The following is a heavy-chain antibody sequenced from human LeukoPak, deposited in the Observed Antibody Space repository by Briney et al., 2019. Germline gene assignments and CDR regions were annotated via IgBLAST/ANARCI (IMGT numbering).Heavy chain of an antibody. V-gene: IGHV1-2*02. J-gene: IGHJ4*02. CDR2: INPNSGGT. Sequence: ASVKVSCKASGYTFTGYYMHWVRQAPGQRLEWMGWINPNSGGTNYAQKFQGRVTMTRDTSISTAYMELSRLRSDDTAVYYCARSAAGSSVTDYWGQGTLVTVSS. CDR1: GYTFTGYY. D-gene: IGHD6-13*01. CDR3: ARSAAGSSVTDY.